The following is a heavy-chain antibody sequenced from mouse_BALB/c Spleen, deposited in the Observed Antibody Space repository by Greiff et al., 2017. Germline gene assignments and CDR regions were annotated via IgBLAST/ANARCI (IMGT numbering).Heavy chain of an antibody. J-gene: IGHJ2*01. Sequence: EVQRVESGGGLVKPGGSLKLSCAASGFTFSSYAMSWVRQTPEKRLEWVASISSGGSTYYPDSVKGRFTISRDNARNILYLQMSSLRSEDTAMYYCARGGYYGSFDYWGQGTTLTVSS. CDR1: GFTFSSYA. D-gene: IGHD1-2*01. V-gene: IGHV5-6-5*01. CDR3: ARGGYYGSFDY. CDR2: ISSGGST.